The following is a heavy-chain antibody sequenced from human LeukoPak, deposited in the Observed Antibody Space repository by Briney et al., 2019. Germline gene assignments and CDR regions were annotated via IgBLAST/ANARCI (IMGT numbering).Heavy chain of an antibody. Sequence: GGSLRLSCAALGFTFSSYEMNWVGQAPGKGLQGVSYISSSGSALSYAEPVKGRFTISRDNAKNSLYLQMNSLRAEDTAVYYCARQFYDSRGLDYWGQGTLVTVSS. D-gene: IGHD3-22*01. V-gene: IGHV3-48*03. CDR2: ISSSGSAL. CDR1: GFTFSSYE. J-gene: IGHJ4*02. CDR3: ARQFYDSRGLDY.